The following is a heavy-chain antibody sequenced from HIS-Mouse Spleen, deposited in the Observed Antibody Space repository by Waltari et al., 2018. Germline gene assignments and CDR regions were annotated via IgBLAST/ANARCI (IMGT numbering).Heavy chain of an antibody. CDR1: GGSISSRSYY. CDR3: AREIPYSSSWYDWYFDL. D-gene: IGHD6-13*01. V-gene: IGHV4-39*07. Sequence: QLQLQESGPGLVKPSETLSLTCTVSGGSISSRSYYWGWRRQPPRKGLERIGSIYYSGSTYYNPSLKSRVTISVDTSKNQFSLKLSSVTAADTAVYYCAREIPYSSSWYDWYFDLWGRGTLVTVSS. J-gene: IGHJ2*01. CDR2: IYYSGST.